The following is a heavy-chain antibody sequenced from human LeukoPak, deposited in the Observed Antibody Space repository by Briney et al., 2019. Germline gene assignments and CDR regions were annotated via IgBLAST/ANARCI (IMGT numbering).Heavy chain of an antibody. J-gene: IGHJ4*02. D-gene: IGHD5-24*01. CDR3: ARDLEMATTHDY. CDR2: ISSSSSYI. V-gene: IGHV3-21*01. CDR1: GFTFDDYG. Sequence: PGGSLRLSCAASGFTFDDYGMSWVRQAPGKGLEWVTSISSSSSYIYYADSVKGRFTISRDNAKNSLYLQMNSLRAEDTAVYYCARDLEMATTHDYWGQGTLVTVSS.